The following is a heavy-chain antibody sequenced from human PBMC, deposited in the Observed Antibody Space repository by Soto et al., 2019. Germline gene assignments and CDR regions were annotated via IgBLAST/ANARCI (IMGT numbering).Heavy chain of an antibody. CDR1: GGSISSGGYS. CDR2: IYHSGST. Sequence: QLQLQESGSGLVKPSQTLSLTCAVSGGSISSGGYSWSWIRQPPGKGLEWIGYIYHSGSTYYNPSLKSRFTISVDRSKNQFSLKLSSVTAADTAVYYCARTAAYYYGSGSYSHFDYWGQGTLVTVSS. CDR3: ARTAAYYYGSGSYSHFDY. V-gene: IGHV4-30-2*01. J-gene: IGHJ4*02. D-gene: IGHD3-10*01.